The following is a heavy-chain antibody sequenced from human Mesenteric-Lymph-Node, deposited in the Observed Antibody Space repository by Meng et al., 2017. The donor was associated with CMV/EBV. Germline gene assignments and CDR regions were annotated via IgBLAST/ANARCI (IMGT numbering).Heavy chain of an antibody. Sequence: GESLKISCAASGFTFSSYSMNWVRQAPGKGLEWVSSISSSSSYIYYADSVKGRVTISRDNAKNSLYLKMNSLRAEDTAVYYCAGGDSSSWYGDFYYYYYGMDVWGQGTTVTVSS. V-gene: IGHV3-21*01. D-gene: IGHD6-13*01. CDR3: AGGDSSSWYGDFYYYYYGMDV. J-gene: IGHJ6*02. CDR2: ISSSSSYI. CDR1: GFTFSSYS.